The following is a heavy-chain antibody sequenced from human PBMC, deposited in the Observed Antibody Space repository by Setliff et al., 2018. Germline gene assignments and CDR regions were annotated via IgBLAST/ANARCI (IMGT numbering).Heavy chain of an antibody. Sequence: ASVKVSCKTSGYAFTDNYIHWVRQAPGQGLEWMGWINPKTGGTNYAQKFQGWVTMTRDTSISTAYMELSRLRSDDTAVYYCARGRDFWSGYLVYWGQGTLVTVSS. D-gene: IGHD3-3*01. CDR1: GYAFTDNY. CDR3: ARGRDFWSGYLVY. V-gene: IGHV1-2*04. J-gene: IGHJ4*02. CDR2: INPKTGGT.